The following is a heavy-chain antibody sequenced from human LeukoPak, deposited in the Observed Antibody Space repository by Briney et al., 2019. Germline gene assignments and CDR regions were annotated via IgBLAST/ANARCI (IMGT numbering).Heavy chain of an antibody. D-gene: IGHD4-17*01. V-gene: IGHV3-23*01. CDR3: AKEDGDFLLPFDY. CDR2: IVGSGGGT. Sequence: GGSLRLSCVASAFTFRNYAMSWVRQAPGKGLQWVSAIVGSGGGTYYADSVKGRSTISRDNSKNTVYLQMNSLRAEDTAVYYCAKEDGDFLLPFDYWGQGTLVTVSS. CDR1: AFTFRNYA. J-gene: IGHJ4*02.